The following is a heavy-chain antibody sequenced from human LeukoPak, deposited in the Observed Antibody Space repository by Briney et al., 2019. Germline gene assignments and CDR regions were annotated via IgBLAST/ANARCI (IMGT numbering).Heavy chain of an antibody. CDR2: INHSGST. J-gene: IGHJ4*02. Sequence: SETLSLTCAVYGGSFSGYYWSWIRQPPGKGLEWIGEINHSGSTNYNPSLKSRVTISVDTSKNQFSLKLSSVTAADTAVYYCAKDPYYYGSGSYWQGEYWGQGTLVTVSS. D-gene: IGHD3-10*01. CDR3: AKDPYYYGSGSYWQGEY. CDR1: GGSFSGYY. V-gene: IGHV4-34*01.